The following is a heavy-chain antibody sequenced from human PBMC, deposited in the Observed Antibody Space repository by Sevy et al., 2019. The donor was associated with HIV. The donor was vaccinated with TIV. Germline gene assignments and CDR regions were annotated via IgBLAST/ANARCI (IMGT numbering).Heavy chain of an antibody. V-gene: IGHV4-59*13. CDR3: AASYYDFLTGSGGWFDP. CDR2: IYHTGST. CDR1: GGSNNNYY. J-gene: IGHJ5*02. D-gene: IGHD3-9*01. Sequence: SETLSLTCSLSGGSNNNYYWSWIRQPPGKGLEWIGYIYHTGSTNYNPALKSRVTISIDKSNNQFSLKLSSVTAADTAVYYCAASYYDFLTGSGGWFDPWGRGTLVTVSS.